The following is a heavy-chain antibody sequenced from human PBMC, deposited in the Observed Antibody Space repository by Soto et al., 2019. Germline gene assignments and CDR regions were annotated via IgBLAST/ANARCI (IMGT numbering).Heavy chain of an antibody. CDR2: IYYSGST. V-gene: IGHV4-61*08. D-gene: IGHD2-21*02. Sequence: SETLSLTCTVSGGSISSGGYYWSWIRQHPGKGLEWIGYIYYSGSTNYNPSLKSRVTISVDTSKNQFSLKLSSVTAADTAVYYCARVFNCGGDCYSLDYWGQGTLVTVSS. CDR3: ARVFNCGGDCYSLDY. CDR1: GGSISSGGYY. J-gene: IGHJ4*02.